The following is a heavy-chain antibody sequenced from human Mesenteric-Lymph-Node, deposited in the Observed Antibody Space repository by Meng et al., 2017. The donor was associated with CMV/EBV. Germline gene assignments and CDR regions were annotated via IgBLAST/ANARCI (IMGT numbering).Heavy chain of an antibody. V-gene: IGHV3-23*01. J-gene: IGHJ4*02. D-gene: IGHD1-26*01. CDR1: GFTFSSYA. CDR2: ISGSGGST. Sequence: SGFTFSSYAMSWVRQAPGKGLEWVSAISGSGGSTYYADSVKGRFTISRDNSKNTLYLQMNSLRAEDTAVYYCARDPFVSRGGSLFDYWGQGTLVTVSS. CDR3: ARDPFVSRGGSLFDY.